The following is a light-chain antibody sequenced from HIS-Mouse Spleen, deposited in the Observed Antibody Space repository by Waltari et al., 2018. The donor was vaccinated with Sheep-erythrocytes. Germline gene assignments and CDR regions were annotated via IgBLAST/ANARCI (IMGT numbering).Light chain of an antibody. V-gene: IGLV2-23*01. CDR2: DGS. J-gene: IGLJ3*02. Sequence: QSALTQPASVSGSPGQSITISCTGTSSDVGSYNLLSWYQHHPGKAPKLMIYDGSKRRSWVSNRFSGSKSGNTASLTISGLQAEDEADYYCCSYAGSSTPWVFGGGTKLTVL. CDR3: CSYAGSSTPWV. CDR1: SSDVGSYNL.